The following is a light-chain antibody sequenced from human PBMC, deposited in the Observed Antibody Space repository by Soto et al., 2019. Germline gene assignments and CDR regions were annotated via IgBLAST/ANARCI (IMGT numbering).Light chain of an antibody. Sequence: DIVMTQSPDSLAVSLGERATINCKSSQSVLYSSNNKYYLAWYQQKPGQPPKLLIYWASTRESGVPDRFSGSGSGTDFTLTISSLQAEDVEVYYCQQYYSTPLTFGGGTKVDIK. CDR2: WAS. V-gene: IGKV4-1*01. CDR3: QQYYSTPLT. J-gene: IGKJ4*01. CDR1: QSVLYSSNNKYY.